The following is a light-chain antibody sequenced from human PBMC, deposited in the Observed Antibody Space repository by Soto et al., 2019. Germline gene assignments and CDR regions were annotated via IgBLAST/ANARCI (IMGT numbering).Light chain of an antibody. J-gene: IGLJ1*01. CDR2: EVS. V-gene: IGLV2-8*01. Sequence: QSALTQPPSASGSPGRSVTISCTGTSSDVGGYNYVSWYQQHPGKAPKLMIYEVSKRPSGVPDRFSGSKSGNTASLTVSGLQAEDEADYYCSSYAGSNILYVFGTGTKVTVL. CDR3: SSYAGSNILYV. CDR1: SSDVGGYNY.